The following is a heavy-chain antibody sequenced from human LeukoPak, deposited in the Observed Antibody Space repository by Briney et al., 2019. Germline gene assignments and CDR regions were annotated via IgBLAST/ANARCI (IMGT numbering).Heavy chain of an antibody. J-gene: IGHJ6*02. Sequence: SETLSLTCTVSGGSISSYYWSWIRQPPGKGLEWIGYIYYSGSTNYNPSLKSRVTISVDRSKNQFSLKLSSVTAADTAVYYCARGYSTSGYYYYGMDVWGQGTTVTVSS. V-gene: IGHV4-59*12. D-gene: IGHD2-2*01. CDR2: IYYSGST. CDR1: GGSISSYY. CDR3: ARGYSTSGYYYYGMDV.